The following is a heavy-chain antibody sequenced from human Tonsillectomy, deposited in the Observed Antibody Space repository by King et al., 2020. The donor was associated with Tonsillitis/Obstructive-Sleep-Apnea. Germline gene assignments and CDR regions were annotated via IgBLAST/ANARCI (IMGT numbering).Heavy chain of an antibody. CDR2: IRWNRGSI. Sequence: VQLVESGGGLVQPGRSLRLSCAASGFTFDDYAMHWVRQAPGKGLEWVSGIRWNRGSIGNADSGKGRFTISRDNAKNSLYLQMNSLRAEDAALYYCANDRDYGDYGAIFDYWGQGTLVTVSS. J-gene: IGHJ4*02. V-gene: IGHV3-9*01. CDR1: GFTFDDYA. CDR3: ANDRDYGDYGAIFDY. D-gene: IGHD4-17*01.